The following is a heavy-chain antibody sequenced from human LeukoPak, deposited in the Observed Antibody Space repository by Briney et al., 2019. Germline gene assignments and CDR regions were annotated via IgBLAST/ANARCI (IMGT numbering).Heavy chain of an antibody. D-gene: IGHD2-21*02. CDR2: IYHSGST. CDR1: GYSISSGYY. V-gene: IGHV4-38-2*02. CDR3: ARHAKRVVVTAISGMDV. J-gene: IGHJ6*02. Sequence: SETLSLTCTVSGYSISSGYYWGWIRQPPGKGLEWIGSIYHSGSTYYNPSLKSRVTISVDTSKNQFSLKLSSVTAADTAVYYCARHAKRVVVTAISGMDVWGQGTTVTVSS.